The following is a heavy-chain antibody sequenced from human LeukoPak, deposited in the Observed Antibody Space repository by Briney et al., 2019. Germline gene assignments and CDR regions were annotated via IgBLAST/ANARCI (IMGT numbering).Heavy chain of an antibody. D-gene: IGHD1-26*01. CDR2: ISWGDDK. CDR1: GFALGTGGVG. J-gene: IGHJ4*02. V-gene: IGHV2-5*02. CDR3: AHGVGPTSRVCFAY. Sequence: GPTLVKPTQTLTLTGTFSGFALGTGGVGVGWMRQLPGKALEWLPLISWGDDKRYSPYLKSRLTITKDTSKNQVALTMTNIDPVDTATYYSAHGVGPTSRVCFAYSGQGSL.